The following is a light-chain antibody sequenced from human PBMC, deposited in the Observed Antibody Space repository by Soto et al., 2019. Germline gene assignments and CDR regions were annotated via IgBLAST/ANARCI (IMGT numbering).Light chain of an antibody. CDR1: SSDVGSYNL. J-gene: IGLJ1*01. CDR3: CSYAGSSKDA. V-gene: IGLV2-23*01. Sequence: QSLLTQPASVSGSPGQSITISCTGTSSDVGSYNLVSWYQQHPGKAPKLMIYEGSKRPSGVSNRFSGSKSGNTASLTISGLQAEDEADYYCCSYAGSSKDAFGTGTKVTVL. CDR2: EGS.